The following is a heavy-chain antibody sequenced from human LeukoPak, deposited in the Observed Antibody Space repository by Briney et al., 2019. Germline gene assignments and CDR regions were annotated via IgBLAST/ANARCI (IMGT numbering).Heavy chain of an antibody. CDR3: AKGGGRPLDDAYDI. J-gene: IGHJ3*02. CDR2: IFSGGSVS. CDR1: GFPFSSYA. D-gene: IGHD1-1*01. Sequence: GGSLGLSCAASGFPFSSYAMSWVRQLPGKGLEWVSTIFSGGSVSYYADSVQGRFTDSRDNSKNTLYLQMIGLRAEDTATYYCAKGGGRPLDDAYDIWGQGTVVTVSS. V-gene: IGHV3-23*05.